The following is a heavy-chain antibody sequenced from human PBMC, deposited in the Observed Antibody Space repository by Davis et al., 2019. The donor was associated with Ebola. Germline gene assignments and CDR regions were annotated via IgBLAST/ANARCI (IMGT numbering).Heavy chain of an antibody. CDR2: IYYSGST. J-gene: IGHJ4*02. Sequence: MPSETLSLTCTVSGGSISSSSYYWGWIRQPPGKGLEWIGSIYYSGSTYYNPSLKSRVTISVDRSKNQFSLKLSYVTAADTAVYYCARELTYYYDSSGYHGAYYFDYWGQGTLVTVSS. CDR3: ARELTYYYDSSGYHGAYYFDY. V-gene: IGHV4-39*07. CDR1: GGSISSSSYY. D-gene: IGHD3-22*01.